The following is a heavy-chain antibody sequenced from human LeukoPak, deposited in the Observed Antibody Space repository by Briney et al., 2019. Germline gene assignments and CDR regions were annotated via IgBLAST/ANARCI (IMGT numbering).Heavy chain of an antibody. CDR1: GYTFTGYY. Sequence: ASVKVSCKASGYTFTGYYMHWVRQAPGQGLEWTGWINPNSGGTNYAQKFQGRVTMTRDTSISTAYMELSRLRSDDTAVYYCARGRIVGATHFDYWGQGTLVTVSS. CDR2: INPNSGGT. CDR3: ARGRIVGATHFDY. V-gene: IGHV1-2*02. D-gene: IGHD1-26*01. J-gene: IGHJ4*02.